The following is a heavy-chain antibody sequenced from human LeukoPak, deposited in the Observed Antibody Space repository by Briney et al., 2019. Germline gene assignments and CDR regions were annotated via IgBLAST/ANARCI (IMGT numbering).Heavy chain of an antibody. J-gene: IGHJ3*02. Sequence: GASVTVSCKTSGYTFTNYGISWVRPAPGLGLEWMGWISAYNGNTNYAQKVQGRVTMTTDTSTSTAYMELRSLRFDDTAVYYCARDQSVRLLQTSSTYFKHVFAIWGQGSMVTVSS. CDR3: ARDQSVRLLQTSSTYFKHVFAI. D-gene: IGHD6-13*01. CDR1: GYTFTNYG. CDR2: ISAYNGNT. V-gene: IGHV1-18*01.